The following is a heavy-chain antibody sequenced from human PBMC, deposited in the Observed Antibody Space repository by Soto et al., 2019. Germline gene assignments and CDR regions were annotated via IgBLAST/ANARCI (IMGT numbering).Heavy chain of an antibody. CDR3: TRDASRDSSARGWFDP. CDR1: GFTFRSFT. D-gene: IGHD6-13*01. CDR2: ISSNSAYI. J-gene: IGHJ5*02. Sequence: AGGSLRLSCAASGFTFRSFTMNWVRQAPGKGLEWVSTISSNSAYIYYTDALRGRFTISRDNAKNSLHLQMNSLRAEDTAVYYCTRDASRDSSARGWFDPWGPGTLVTVSS. V-gene: IGHV3-21*01.